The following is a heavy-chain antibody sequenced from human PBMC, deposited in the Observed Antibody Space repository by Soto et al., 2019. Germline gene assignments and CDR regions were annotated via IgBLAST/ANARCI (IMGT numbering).Heavy chain of an antibody. CDR3: TRDASRDSSARGWFDP. CDR1: GFTFRSFT. D-gene: IGHD6-13*01. CDR2: ISSNSAYI. J-gene: IGHJ5*02. Sequence: AGGSLRLSCAASGFTFRSFTMNWVRQAPGKGLEWVSTISSNSAYIYYTDALRGRFTISRDNAKNSLHLQMNSLRAEDTAVYYCTRDASRDSSARGWFDPWGPGTLVTVSS. V-gene: IGHV3-21*01.